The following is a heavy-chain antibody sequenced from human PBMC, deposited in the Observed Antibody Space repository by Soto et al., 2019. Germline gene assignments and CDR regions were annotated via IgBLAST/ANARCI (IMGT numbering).Heavy chain of an antibody. J-gene: IGHJ4*02. CDR3: AKERGEYDSSGYYGIYFDY. Sequence: GGSLRLSCAASGFTFSSYAMSWVRQAPGKGLEWVSAISGSGGSTYYADSVKGRFTISRDNSKNTLYLQMNSLRAEDTAVYYCAKERGEYDSSGYYGIYFDYWGQGTLVTVSS. CDR1: GFTFSSYA. V-gene: IGHV3-23*01. CDR2: ISGSGGST. D-gene: IGHD3-22*01.